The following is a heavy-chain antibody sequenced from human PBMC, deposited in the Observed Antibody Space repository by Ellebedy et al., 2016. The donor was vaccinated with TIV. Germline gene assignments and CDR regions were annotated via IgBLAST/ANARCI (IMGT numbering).Heavy chain of an antibody. Sequence: GGSLRLSCAVSRFSFRSYWMSWVRQAPGKGLEWVANINQEGSEKYYVDSVKGRFTISRDNAKSSLYLQMNSVRAEDTALYYCATDGSYGDFRSPAHAFETWGQGTMVSVSS. D-gene: IGHD4-17*01. CDR2: INQEGSEK. V-gene: IGHV3-7*01. CDR3: ATDGSYGDFRSPAHAFET. J-gene: IGHJ3*02. CDR1: RFSFRSYW.